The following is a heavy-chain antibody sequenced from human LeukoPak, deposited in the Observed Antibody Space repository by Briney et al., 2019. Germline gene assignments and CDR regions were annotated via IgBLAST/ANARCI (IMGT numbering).Heavy chain of an antibody. CDR3: SRREGDDY. D-gene: IGHD3-10*01. CDR2: INGDESEK. V-gene: IGHV3-7*01. CDR1: GFTFSRYW. J-gene: IGHJ4*02. Sequence: GGSLRLSCAASGFTFSRYWLSWLRQAPGKGLEWVANINGDESEKYYVDSVKARFTISRDNAKNSLYLQMNSLRVDDTAIYYCSRREGDDYWGQGTLVTVSS.